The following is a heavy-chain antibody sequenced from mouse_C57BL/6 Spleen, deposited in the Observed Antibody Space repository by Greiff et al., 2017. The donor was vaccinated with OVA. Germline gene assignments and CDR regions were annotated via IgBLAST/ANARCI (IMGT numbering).Heavy chain of an antibody. CDR2: IFPRSGNT. J-gene: IGHJ4*01. Sequence: QVHVKQSGAELARPGASVKLSCKASGYTFTSYGISWVKQRTGQGLEWIGEIFPRSGNTYYNEKFKGKATLTADKSSSTAYMELRSLTSEDSAVYFCARVRGLQGAMDYWGQGTSVTVSS. V-gene: IGHV1-81*01. D-gene: IGHD2-1*01. CDR1: GYTFTSYG. CDR3: ARVRGLQGAMDY.